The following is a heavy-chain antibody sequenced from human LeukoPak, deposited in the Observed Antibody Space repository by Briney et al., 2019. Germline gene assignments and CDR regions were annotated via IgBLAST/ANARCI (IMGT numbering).Heavy chain of an antibody. V-gene: IGHV4-30-4*08. Sequence: PSETLSLTCAVSGYSISSGYYWGWIRQPPGKGLEWIGYIYYSGSTYYNPSLKGRVTISVDTSKNQFSLKLTSVTAADTAVYYCARAGATHWFDPWGQGTLVTVSS. J-gene: IGHJ5*02. CDR1: GYSISSGYY. CDR3: ARAGATHWFDP. D-gene: IGHD1-26*01. CDR2: IYYSGST.